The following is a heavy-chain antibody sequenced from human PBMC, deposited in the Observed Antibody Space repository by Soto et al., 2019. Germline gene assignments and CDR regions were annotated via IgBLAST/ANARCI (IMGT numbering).Heavy chain of an antibody. CDR3: AKGNSVAGNFFDY. J-gene: IGHJ4*02. Sequence: GGSLRLSCAASGFTFSSYAMSWVRQAPGKGLEWVSAISGSGGSTYYADSVKGRFTIPRDNSKNTLYLQMNSLRAEDTAVYYCAKGNSVAGNFFDYWGQGTLVTVSS. CDR1: GFTFSSYA. D-gene: IGHD6-19*01. CDR2: ISGSGGST. V-gene: IGHV3-23*01.